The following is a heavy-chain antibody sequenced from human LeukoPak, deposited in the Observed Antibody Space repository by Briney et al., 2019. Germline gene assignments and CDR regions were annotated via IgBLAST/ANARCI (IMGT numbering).Heavy chain of an antibody. D-gene: IGHD6-6*01. CDR2: IYYSRST. Sequence: SETLSLTCTVSGGSISSSSYYWGWIRQPPGKGLEWIGSIYYSRSTYYNPSLKSRVTISVDTSKNQFSLKLSSVTAADTAVYYCARQSGSSSGLDYWGQGTLVTVSS. J-gene: IGHJ4*02. CDR1: GGSISSSSYY. CDR3: ARQSGSSSGLDY. V-gene: IGHV4-39*01.